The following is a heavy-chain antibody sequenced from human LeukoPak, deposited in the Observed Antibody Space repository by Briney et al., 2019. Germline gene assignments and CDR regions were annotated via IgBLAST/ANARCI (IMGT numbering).Heavy chain of an antibody. D-gene: IGHD5-12*01. CDR3: ATLIVATGEVFDY. V-gene: IGHV3-23*01. CDR2: ISGSGGST. J-gene: IGHJ4*02. Sequence: GSLRLSCAASGFTFSSYAMSWVRQAPGKGLEWVSAISGSGGSTYYADSVKGRFTISRDNSKNTLYLQMNSLRAEDTAVYYCATLIVATGEVFDYWGQGTLVTVSS. CDR1: GFTFSSYA.